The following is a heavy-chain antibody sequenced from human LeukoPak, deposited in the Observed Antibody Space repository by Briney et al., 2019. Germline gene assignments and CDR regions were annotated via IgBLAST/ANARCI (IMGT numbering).Heavy chain of an antibody. CDR2: IKYDGSEK. J-gene: IGHJ4*02. CDR1: GFTFSTYW. D-gene: IGHD5-12*01. V-gene: IGHV3-7*01. CDR3: ARDSGLSGYDLLDY. Sequence: PGGSLRLSCVDSGFTFSTYWMICVRQAPGKGLEWVANIKYDGSEKYYVDSVKGRFTISRDNAKNSLYLQMNSLRAEDTAVYYCARDSGLSGYDLLDYWGQGTLVTVSS.